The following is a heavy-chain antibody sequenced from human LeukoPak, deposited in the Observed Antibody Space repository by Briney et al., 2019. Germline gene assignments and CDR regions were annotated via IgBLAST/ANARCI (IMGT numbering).Heavy chain of an antibody. CDR1: GFTFSDYY. D-gene: IGHD3-10*01. Sequence: GGSLRLSCAASGFTFSDYYMSWIRQAPGKGLEWVSYISCNSSYTNYADSVKGRFTISRDNAKNSLYLQMNSLRAEDTAVYYCARTMVRGVIADYWGQGTLVTVSS. CDR2: ISCNSSYT. V-gene: IGHV3-11*03. CDR3: ARTMVRGVIADY. J-gene: IGHJ4*02.